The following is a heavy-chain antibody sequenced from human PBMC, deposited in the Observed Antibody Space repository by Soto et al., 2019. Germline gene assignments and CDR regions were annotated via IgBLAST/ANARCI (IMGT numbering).Heavy chain of an antibody. CDR1: GYTFSSYG. CDR2: ISTYNGNT. CDR3: ARDPYSSSWYWDFDY. V-gene: IGHV1-18*01. J-gene: IGHJ4*02. Sequence: QVQLVQSGAEVKKPGASVKVSCKASGYTFSSYGISWVRQAPGQGLEWMGWISTYNGNTNYAQKLQGRITMTTDTSTSTAYMELRSLRSDDTAVYYCARDPYSSSWYWDFDYWGQGTLVTVSS. D-gene: IGHD6-13*01.